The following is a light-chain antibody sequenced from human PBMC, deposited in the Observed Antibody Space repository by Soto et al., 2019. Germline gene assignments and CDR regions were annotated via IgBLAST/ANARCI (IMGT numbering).Light chain of an antibody. Sequence: QSVLTQPPSVSAAPGQKVTISCSGSSSNIGNNYVSWYQQFPGTAPKLLIYDNNKRPSGIPDRFSGSKSGTSATLDITGLQTGDEADYYCGTWDSSLCAVVFGGGTKLSVL. J-gene: IGLJ2*01. CDR3: GTWDSSLCAVV. V-gene: IGLV1-51*01. CDR2: DNN. CDR1: SSNIGNNY.